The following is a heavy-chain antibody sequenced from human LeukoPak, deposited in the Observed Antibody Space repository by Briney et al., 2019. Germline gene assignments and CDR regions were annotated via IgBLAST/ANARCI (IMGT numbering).Heavy chain of an antibody. D-gene: IGHD3-10*01. CDR3: TVWFGELTH. CDR1: GYTFTDYN. Sequence: GASVKVSCKASGYTFTDYNIHRVRQAPGQGLEWMGWISPNSGGTNYAQMFQGRVTMTRDTSITTAYMELSRLRSDDTAMYYCTVWFGELTHWGQGTLVTVSS. CDR2: ISPNSGGT. V-gene: IGHV1-2*02. J-gene: IGHJ4*02.